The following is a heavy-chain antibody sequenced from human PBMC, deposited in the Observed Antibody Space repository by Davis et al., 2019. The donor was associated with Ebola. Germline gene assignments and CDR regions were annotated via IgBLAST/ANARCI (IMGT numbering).Heavy chain of an antibody. D-gene: IGHD6-6*01. Sequence: GSLRLSCAASGFTFSSYWMSWVRQPPGKGLEWIGEINHSGSTNYNPSLKSRVTISVDTSKNQFSLKLSSVTAADTAVYYCARDIQYSSSPWGQGTLVTVSS. CDR1: GFTFSSYW. V-gene: IGHV4-34*01. CDR2: INHSGST. CDR3: ARDIQYSSSP. J-gene: IGHJ4*02.